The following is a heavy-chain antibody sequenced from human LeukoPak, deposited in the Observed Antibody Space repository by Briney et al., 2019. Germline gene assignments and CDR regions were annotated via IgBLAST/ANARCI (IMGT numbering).Heavy chain of an antibody. D-gene: IGHD3-3*02. V-gene: IGHV4-59*12. CDR1: GGSITSYY. J-gene: IGHJ4*02. CDR2: IYYSGNT. Sequence: SETLSLTCTVSGGSITSYYWSWIRQPPGKGLEWIGYIYYSGNTNYNPSLKSRVTISVDTSKNQFSLKLSSVTAADTAVYFCARGLARFYGAASDFWGQGTLVTVSS. CDR3: ARGLARFYGAASDF.